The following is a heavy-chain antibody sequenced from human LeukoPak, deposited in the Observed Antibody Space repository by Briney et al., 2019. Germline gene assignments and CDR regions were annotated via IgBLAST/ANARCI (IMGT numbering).Heavy chain of an antibody. D-gene: IGHD6-13*01. CDR1: GFIFHICA. V-gene: IGHV3-23*01. J-gene: IGHJ4*02. Sequence: GGSLRLSCAASGFIFHICAMSWVRQAPGKGLEWVSAIGGSGDGTYYADSVKGRFTISRDNSKNTLYLQMNSLRAEDTAVYYCARVSSSSWWALDYWGQGTLVTASS. CDR3: ARVSSSSWWALDY. CDR2: IGGSGDGT.